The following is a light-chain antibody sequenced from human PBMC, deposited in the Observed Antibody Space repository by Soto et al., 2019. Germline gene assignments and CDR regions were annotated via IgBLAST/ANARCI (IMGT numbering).Light chain of an antibody. Sequence: QSFLTHPPSASGTPGQRITISCSGSSSNIGSNTVNWYQQLPGTAPKLLIYSNNQRPSGVPDRFSGSKSGTSASLAISGLQSAEEADYYCAAWDDSLNGYVFGTGTKVTV. J-gene: IGLJ1*01. CDR1: SSNIGSNT. CDR3: AAWDDSLNGYV. V-gene: IGLV1-44*01. CDR2: SNN.